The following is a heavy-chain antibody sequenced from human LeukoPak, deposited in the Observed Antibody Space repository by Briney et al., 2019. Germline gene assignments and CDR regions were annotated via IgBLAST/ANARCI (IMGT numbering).Heavy chain of an antibody. D-gene: IGHD6-13*01. CDR3: ASLSSSSWFDP. J-gene: IGHJ5*02. V-gene: IGHV4-4*02. CDR2: INHSGST. Sequence: SETLSLTCAVSGGSISSSNWWSWVRQPPGKGLEWIGEINHSGSTNYNPSLKSRATISVDTSKNQFSLKLSSVTAADTAVYYCASLSSSSWFDPWGQGTLVTVSS. CDR1: GGSISSSNW.